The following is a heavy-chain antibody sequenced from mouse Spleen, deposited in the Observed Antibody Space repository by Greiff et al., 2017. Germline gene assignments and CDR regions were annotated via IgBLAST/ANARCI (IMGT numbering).Heavy chain of an antibody. CDR2: ISSGSSTI. J-gene: IGHJ3*01. D-gene: IGHD2-1*01. V-gene: IGHV5-17*01. CDR1: GFTFRDYG. CDR3: AKAGGNYVPVFAY. Sequence: EVKLMESGGGLVKPGGSLKLSCAASGFTFRDYGMHWVRQAPEKGLEWVAYISSGSSTIYYADTVKGRFTISRDNAKNTLFLQMTSLRSEDTAMYYCAKAGGNYVPVFAYWGQGTLVTVSA.